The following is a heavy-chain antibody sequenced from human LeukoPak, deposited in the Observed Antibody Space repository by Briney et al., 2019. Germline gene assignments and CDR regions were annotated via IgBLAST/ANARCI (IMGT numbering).Heavy chain of an antibody. CDR2: ISAYNGNT. CDR3: ARQVDTSMALPDY. V-gene: IGHV1-18*01. D-gene: IGHD5-18*01. CDR1: GYTFTSYG. Sequence: ASVKVSCKASGYTFTSYGISWVRQAPGQGLAWMGWISAYNGNTNSAQKVQGRVTLPTDTSTSTAYMELRSLRADDTAVYYCARQVDTSMALPDYWGQGTLVTVSS. J-gene: IGHJ4*02.